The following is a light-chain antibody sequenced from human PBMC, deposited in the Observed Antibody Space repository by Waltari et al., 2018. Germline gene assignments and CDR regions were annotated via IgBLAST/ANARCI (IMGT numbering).Light chain of an antibody. Sequence: QSALTPPRPVSGSPVQSVPLSCTGTSSDVGCHTYVPWYQQHPGQAPKLMIYDVSKRPSGVPDRFSGSKSGNTASLTISGLQAEDEADYYCCSYAGSYTWVFGGGTKLTVL. CDR3: CSYAGSYTWV. J-gene: IGLJ3*02. CDR2: DVS. CDR1: SSDVGCHTY. V-gene: IGLV2-11*01.